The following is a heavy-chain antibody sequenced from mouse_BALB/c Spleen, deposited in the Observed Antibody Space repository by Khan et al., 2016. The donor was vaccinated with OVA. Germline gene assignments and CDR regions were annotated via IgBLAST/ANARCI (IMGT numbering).Heavy chain of an antibody. CDR3: ARGRAY. CDR1: GYSITSDYA. Sequence: EVQLQESGPGLVKPSQSLSLTCTVTGYSITSDYAWNWIRQFPGNKLEWMGYIHYSGSTSYIPSLKSRISITRDTSKNPFFLHLISVPSEDTATYYCARGRAYWGQGTLVTVSA. V-gene: IGHV3-2*02. CDR2: IHYSGST. D-gene: IGHD3-3*01. J-gene: IGHJ3*01.